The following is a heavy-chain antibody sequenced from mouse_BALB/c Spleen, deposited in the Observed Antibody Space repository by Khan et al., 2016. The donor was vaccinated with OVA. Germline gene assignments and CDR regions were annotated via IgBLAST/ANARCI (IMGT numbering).Heavy chain of an antibody. CDR3: ARRRIYDGYYGGAMDY. V-gene: IGHV5-17*02. CDR2: ISSGSSTI. Sequence: EVELVESGGGLVQPGGSRKLSCAASGFTFSGFGMHWIRQAPEKGLEWVAYISSGSSTIYYADTVKGRFTISRDNPKNTLFLQMTSLRSEDTAMYYCARRRIYDGYYGGAMDYWRQGTSVTVSS. J-gene: IGHJ4*01. D-gene: IGHD2-3*01. CDR1: GFTFSGFG.